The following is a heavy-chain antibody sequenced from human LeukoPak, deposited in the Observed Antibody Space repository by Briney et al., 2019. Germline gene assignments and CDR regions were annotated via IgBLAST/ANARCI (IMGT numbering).Heavy chain of an antibody. D-gene: IGHD6-13*01. CDR2: IRYEGSNK. V-gene: IGHV3-30*02. Sequence: GGSLRLSCAASGFTFSSYGMHWVRQAPGKGLEWVTFIRYEGSNKYYADSVKGRFTISRDNSKNTLYLQMNSLRAEDTAVYYCAREESSSWYVAFDIWGQGTMVTVSS. J-gene: IGHJ3*02. CDR1: GFTFSSYG. CDR3: AREESSSWYVAFDI.